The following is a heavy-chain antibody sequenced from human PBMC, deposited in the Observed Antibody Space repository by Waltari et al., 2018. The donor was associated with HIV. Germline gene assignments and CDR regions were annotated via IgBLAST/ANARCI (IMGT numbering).Heavy chain of an antibody. V-gene: IGHV1-69*01. CDR3: ARDLNAVELGTGTPGY. D-gene: IGHD1-1*01. CDR1: GGSISTYA. Sequence: QVQLVQSGAEVKKPGSSVKISCKASGGSISTYAISWVRQAPGQGLEWMGGIIPIFGTANFAQKFQGRVTFTADVSTSTAYMGLSSLTSKDTAVYYCARDLNAVELGTGTPGYWGQGILVTVSS. J-gene: IGHJ4*02. CDR2: IIPIFGTA.